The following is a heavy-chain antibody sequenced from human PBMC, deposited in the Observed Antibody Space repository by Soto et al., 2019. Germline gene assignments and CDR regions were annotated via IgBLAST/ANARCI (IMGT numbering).Heavy chain of an antibody. V-gene: IGHV1-2*02. Sequence: ASVKVSCKASEYSFTGNSMHWVRQAPGQGLEWMGWINPNNGGINYAQKFQGRVTMTRDTSISTAYMDLSRLRSEDTAVYYCVRDAGRHSSGWYYSGPHSSFDYWGQGTLVTVSS. CDR3: VRDAGRHSSGWYYSGPHSSFDY. CDR2: INPNNGGI. J-gene: IGHJ4*02. CDR1: EYSFTGNS. D-gene: IGHD6-19*01.